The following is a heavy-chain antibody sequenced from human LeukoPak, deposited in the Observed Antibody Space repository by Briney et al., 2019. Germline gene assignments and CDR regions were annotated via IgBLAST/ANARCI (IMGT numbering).Heavy chain of an antibody. CDR3: ARLTVEGYYYYGMDV. Sequence: SETLSLTCTVSGGSISSSSYYWGWIRQPPGKGLEWIGSIYYSGSTYYNPSLKSRVTISVDTSKNQFSPKLSSVTAADTAVYYCARLTVEGYYYYGMDVWGQGTTVTVSS. J-gene: IGHJ6*02. CDR1: GGSISSSSYY. CDR2: IYYSGST. D-gene: IGHD4-23*01. V-gene: IGHV4-39*01.